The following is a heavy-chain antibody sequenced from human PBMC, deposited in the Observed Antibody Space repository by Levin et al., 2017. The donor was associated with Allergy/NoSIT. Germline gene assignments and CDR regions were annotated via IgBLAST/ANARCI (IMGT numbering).Heavy chain of an antibody. CDR1: GYSFTSYW. Sequence: GESLKISCKGSGYSFTSYWVGWVRQMPGKGLEWMGIIYPADSDTKYSPSFRGQVTISVDKSITTAYLQWRSLKASGTAIYSCVRRHARSAVLGVWGQGTMVAVSS. CDR3: VRRHARSAVLGV. D-gene: IGHD6-13*01. CDR2: IYPADSDT. J-gene: IGHJ3*01. V-gene: IGHV5-51*01.